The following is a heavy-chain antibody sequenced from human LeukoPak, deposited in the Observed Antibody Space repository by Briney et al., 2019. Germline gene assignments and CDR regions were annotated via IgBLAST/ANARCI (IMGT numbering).Heavy chain of an antibody. V-gene: IGHV3-23*01. Sequence: PGGSLRLSCAASGFTFTTYAMSWVRQTPGKGLEWVSAISGSGGSTYYADSVKGRFTISRDNSKNTLYLQMNSLRAEDTAVYYCATTYWAAAFDIWGQGTMITVSS. CDR1: GFTFTTYA. J-gene: IGHJ3*02. D-gene: IGHD2-15*01. CDR3: ATTYWAAAFDI. CDR2: ISGSGGST.